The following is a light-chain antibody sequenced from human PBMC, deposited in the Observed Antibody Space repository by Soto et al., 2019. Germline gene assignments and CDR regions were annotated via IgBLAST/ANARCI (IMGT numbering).Light chain of an antibody. CDR3: LQDYIYPYT. CDR1: QDFRYD. V-gene: IGKV1-6*01. CDR2: GTS. Sequence: AIQMTQSPSSLSVSVGDRITITCRASQDFRYDLGWYQQKPGKAPKLLIYGTSNLQSGVPARFSGSGSGTDFTLTISSLQPEDFATYYCLQDYIYPYTFGQGTKLEIK. J-gene: IGKJ2*01.